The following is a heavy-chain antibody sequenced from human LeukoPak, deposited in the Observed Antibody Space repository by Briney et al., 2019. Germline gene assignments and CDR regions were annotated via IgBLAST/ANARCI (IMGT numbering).Heavy chain of an antibody. V-gene: IGHV4-4*02. CDR2: IYPSGAT. CDR1: GDSINSSNW. CDR3: ARNKYYYGSRNYGVPNWFDP. Sequence: PSETLSLTCTLSGDSINSSNWWSWVRQPPGKGLEWIGEIYPSGATNYNPSLKSRVTMSVDKANNQFSLNLSSVTAADTAMYYCARNKYYYGSRNYGVPNWFDPCGQGTLVTVSS. D-gene: IGHD3-10*01. J-gene: IGHJ5*02.